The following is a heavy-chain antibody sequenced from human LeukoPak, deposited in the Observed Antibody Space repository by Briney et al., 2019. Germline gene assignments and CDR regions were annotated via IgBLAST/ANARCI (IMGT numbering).Heavy chain of an antibody. J-gene: IGHJ6*03. V-gene: IGHV3-66*01. CDR2: LYSGGRA. Sequence: RAGGSLRLSCAASEFTVGNNYMSWVRQAPGKGLEWVSALYSGGRAYYTDSVNGRFTISRDNSKNTLYLQMSSLRAEDTAVYYCARTAISYYYYMDVWGKGTTVTVSS. CDR1: EFTVGNNY. CDR3: ARTAISYYYYMDV.